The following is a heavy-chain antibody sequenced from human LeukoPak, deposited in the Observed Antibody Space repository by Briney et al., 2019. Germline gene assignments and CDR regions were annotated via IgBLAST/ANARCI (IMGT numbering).Heavy chain of an antibody. CDR2: INHSGST. V-gene: IGHV4-34*01. CDR1: GGSFSGYY. J-gene: IGHJ4*02. Sequence: SETPSLTCAVYGGSFSGYYWSWIRQPPGKGLEWIGEINHSGSTNYNPSLKSRVTISVDTSKNQFSLKLSSVTAADTAVYYCARDYYDSSGYHSVSFDYWGQGTLVTVSS. D-gene: IGHD3-22*01. CDR3: ARDYYDSSGYHSVSFDY.